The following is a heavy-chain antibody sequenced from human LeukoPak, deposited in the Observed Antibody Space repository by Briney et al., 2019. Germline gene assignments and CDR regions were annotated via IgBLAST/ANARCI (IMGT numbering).Heavy chain of an antibody. J-gene: IGHJ5*02. D-gene: IGHD2-2*01. Sequence: PSETLSLTCTVSGYSISSGYYWGWIRQPPGKGLEWIGSIYHSGSTYYNPSLKSRVTISVDTSKNQFSLKLSSVTAADTAVYYCARTAGLPAAKFDPWGQGTLVTVSS. CDR2: IYHSGST. CDR3: ARTAGLPAAKFDP. V-gene: IGHV4-38-2*02. CDR1: GYSISSGYY.